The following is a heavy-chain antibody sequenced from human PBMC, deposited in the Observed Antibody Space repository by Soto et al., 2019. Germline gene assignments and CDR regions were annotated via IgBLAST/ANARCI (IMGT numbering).Heavy chain of an antibody. J-gene: IGHJ2*01. CDR2: ISNGGDYT. D-gene: IGHD1-1*01. Sequence: EVQLLESGGGLVQPGGSLRLSCAASGYTFSNYAMTWVRQAPGKGLEWVSCISNGGDYTYYADAVKGRVTISRDKSKNTLCLQMNGLRAEDTAVYYCAEDNGPLGTNDGYVDVWGRGTLVTVSP. CDR1: GYTFSNYA. V-gene: IGHV3-23*01. CDR3: AEDNGPLGTNDGYVDV.